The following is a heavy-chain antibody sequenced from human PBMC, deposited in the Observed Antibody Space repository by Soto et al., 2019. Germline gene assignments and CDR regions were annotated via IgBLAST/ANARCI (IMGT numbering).Heavy chain of an antibody. J-gene: IGHJ4*02. Sequence: EVQLVESGGGLVQPGESLRLSCAASGFTFSNFWMHWVRQAPGKGLVWVSRINSDGSSRSYADSVKGRFTVSRDNDKNTLYLQMNRLRADDTAVYCCARDRDSYGYCKAAHWGQGTLVTVSS. CDR3: ARDRDSYGYCKAAH. D-gene: IGHD5-18*01. CDR1: GFTFSNFW. V-gene: IGHV3-74*01. CDR2: INSDGSSR.